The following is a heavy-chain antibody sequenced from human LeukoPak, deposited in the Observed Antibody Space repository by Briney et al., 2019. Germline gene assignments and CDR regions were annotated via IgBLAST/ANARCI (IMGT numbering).Heavy chain of an antibody. J-gene: IGHJ3*02. CDR3: TRLRPSEGAFDI. Sequence: GGSLRLSCAASGFTFSGSAMHWVRQASGKGLEWVGRIRSKANSYATAYAASVKGRFTISRDDSKNTAYLQMNSLKTEDTAVYYCTRLRPSEGAFDIWGQGTMVTVSS. CDR1: GFTFSGSA. CDR2: IRSKANSYAT. D-gene: IGHD2-2*01. V-gene: IGHV3-73*01.